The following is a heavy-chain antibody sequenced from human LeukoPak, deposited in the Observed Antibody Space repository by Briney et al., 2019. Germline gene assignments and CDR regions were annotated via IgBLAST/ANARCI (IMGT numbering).Heavy chain of an antibody. D-gene: IGHD6-6*01. J-gene: IGHJ4*02. CDR2: INHSGST. CDR3: ARGRKRSSSSRFFYFDY. Sequence: SETLSLTCAVYGGSFSGYYWSWIRQPPGKGLEWIGEINHSGSTNYNPPLKSRVTISVDTSKNQFSLKLSSVTAADTAVYYCARGRKRSSSSRFFYFDYWGQGTLVTVSS. CDR1: GGSFSGYY. V-gene: IGHV4-34*01.